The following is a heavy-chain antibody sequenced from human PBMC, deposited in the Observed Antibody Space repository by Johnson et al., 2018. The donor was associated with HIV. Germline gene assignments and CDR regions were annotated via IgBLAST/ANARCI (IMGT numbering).Heavy chain of an antibody. V-gene: IGHV3-30*19. J-gene: IGHJ3*02. CDR2: ISYDGSNK. Sequence: VQLVESGGGVVQPGRSLRLSCAASGFTFSSYGIHWVRQASGKGLEWVAVISYDGSNKYYADSVKGRFTISRDNSKNTLYLQMNSLRAEDTAVYYCARDPDIWGQGTMVTVSS. CDR1: GFTFSSYG. CDR3: ARDPDI.